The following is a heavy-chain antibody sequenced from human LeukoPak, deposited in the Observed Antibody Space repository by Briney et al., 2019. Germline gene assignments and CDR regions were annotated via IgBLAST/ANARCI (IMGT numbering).Heavy chain of an antibody. Sequence: PSETLSLTCTVSGGSISSGGYYWSWIRQPPGKGLEWIGYIYYSGSTYYNPSLKSRVTISVDTSKNQFSLKLSSVTAADTAVYYCARAFLTYYYDSSGYYYFDYWGQGTLVTVSS. V-gene: IGHV4-30-4*01. CDR1: GGSISSGGYY. D-gene: IGHD3-22*01. CDR2: IYYSGST. J-gene: IGHJ4*02. CDR3: ARAFLTYYYDSSGYYYFDY.